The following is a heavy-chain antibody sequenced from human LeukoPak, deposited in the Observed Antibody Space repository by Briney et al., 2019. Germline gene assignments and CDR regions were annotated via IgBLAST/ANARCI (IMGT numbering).Heavy chain of an antibody. CDR3: ARDLGGYNSRFDP. Sequence: KPGGSLRLSCAASGFTFTNAWMNWVRQAPGKGLEWISYISTTGSTIYYADSVKGRFTISRDNAKNSLFLQVNNLRAADTAMYYCARDLGGYNSRFDPWGQGTLVTVSS. CDR2: ISTTGSTI. D-gene: IGHD5-24*01. V-gene: IGHV3-11*01. CDR1: GFTFTNAW. J-gene: IGHJ5*02.